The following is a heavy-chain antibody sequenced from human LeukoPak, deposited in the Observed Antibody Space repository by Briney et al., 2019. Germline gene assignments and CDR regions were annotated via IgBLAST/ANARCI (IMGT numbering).Heavy chain of an antibody. CDR2: INIDGSNT. CDR3: TRDLVGATSDF. J-gene: IGHJ4*02. Sequence: GGSLRLSCAASGFIFTTYWMHWVRQAPGKGLVWVARINIDGSNTYYADSVKGRFTISRGNAKNTLYLQMNSLRTEDTAVYYCTRDLVGATSDFWGQGTLVTVSS. V-gene: IGHV3-74*01. CDR1: GFIFTTYW. D-gene: IGHD1-26*01.